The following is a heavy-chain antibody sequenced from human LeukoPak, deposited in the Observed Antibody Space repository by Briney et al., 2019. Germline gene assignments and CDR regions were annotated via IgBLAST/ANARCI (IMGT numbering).Heavy chain of an antibody. CDR1: GYTFTGYG. D-gene: IGHD4-23*01. J-gene: IGHJ4*02. CDR3: ARAVEYGGNYYFDY. CDR2: ISAYNGNT. Sequence: GASVKVSCKASGYTFTGYGISWVRQAPGQGLEWMGWISAYNGNTNYAQKLQGRVTMTTDTSTSTAYMELRSLRSDDTAVYYCARAVEYGGNYYFDYWGQGTLVTVSS. V-gene: IGHV1-18*01.